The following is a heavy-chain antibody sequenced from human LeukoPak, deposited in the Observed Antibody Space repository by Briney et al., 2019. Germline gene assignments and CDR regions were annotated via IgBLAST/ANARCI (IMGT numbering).Heavy chain of an antibody. Sequence: GRSLRLSCAASRFTFTNYDMHWVRQAPGKGLEWVAVISFDGSNEYYADSVKGRFTISRDNPKKTLYLQMNSLRAGDTAAYYFAKGNFYRGIAVAGADYYSGLDVWGHGTTVTVSS. CDR1: RFTFTNYD. J-gene: IGHJ6*02. V-gene: IGHV3-30*18. CDR2: ISFDGSNE. D-gene: IGHD6-19*01. CDR3: AKGNFYRGIAVAGADYYSGLDV.